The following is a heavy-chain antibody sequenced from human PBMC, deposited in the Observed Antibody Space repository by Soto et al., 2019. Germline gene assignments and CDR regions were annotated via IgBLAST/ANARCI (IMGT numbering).Heavy chain of an antibody. J-gene: IGHJ3*02. CDR2: INSSGGHT. V-gene: IGHV1-46*01. CDR3: ARDLLAAGSDALDI. D-gene: IGHD6-13*01. Sequence: QLQLVQSGAEVKKPGASVKVSCKACGYTFTRHYIHWVRQAPGQGLEWMGIINSSGGHTYYAQKFQGRVALISDTSTSTVYMELSSLRSEDTAVYCCARDLLAAGSDALDIWGQGTMVSVSS. CDR1: GYTFTRHY.